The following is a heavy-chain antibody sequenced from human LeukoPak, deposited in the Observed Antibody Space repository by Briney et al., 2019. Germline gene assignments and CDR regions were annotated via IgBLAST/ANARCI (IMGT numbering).Heavy chain of an antibody. J-gene: IGHJ6*02. CDR3: ARGRYYYGSWYMDV. CDR1: EFTFSDYQ. Sequence: PGGSLRLPCAASEFTFSDYQVNWIRQARGKGLEWVSYISSSGTVIYYADSVKGRFTISRDNAKNSLYQQMNSLRAEDTAVYYCARGRYYYGSWYMDVWGQGTTVTVSS. D-gene: IGHD3-10*01. V-gene: IGHV3-11*01. CDR2: ISSSGTVI.